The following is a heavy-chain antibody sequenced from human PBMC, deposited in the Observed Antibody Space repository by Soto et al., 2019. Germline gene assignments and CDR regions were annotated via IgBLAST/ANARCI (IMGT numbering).Heavy chain of an antibody. J-gene: IGHJ4*02. D-gene: IGHD3-22*01. CDR1: GFTFSSYA. V-gene: IGHV3-30-3*01. Sequence: QVQLVESGGGVVQPGRSLRLSCAASGFTFSSYAMHWVRQAPGKGLEWVAVISYDGSNKYYADSVKGRFIISRDNSKNTLYLQMNSLRAEDTAVYYCARDLTMIVVVISGEFDYWGQGTLVTVSS. CDR2: ISYDGSNK. CDR3: ARDLTMIVVVISGEFDY.